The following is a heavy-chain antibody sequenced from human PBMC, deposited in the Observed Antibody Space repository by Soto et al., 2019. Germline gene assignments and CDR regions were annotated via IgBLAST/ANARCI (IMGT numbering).Heavy chain of an antibody. Sequence: QLQLQESGPGLVKPSETLSLTCTVSGGSISSSSYYWGWIRQPPGKGLGWIGSIYYSGSTYYNPSLKSRVTISVDTSKNQFSLKLSSVTAADTAVYYCARGPLLAAGPLIDYWGQGTLVTVSS. CDR1: GGSISSSSYY. V-gene: IGHV4-39*01. J-gene: IGHJ4*02. D-gene: IGHD6-6*01. CDR2: IYYSGST. CDR3: ARGPLLAAGPLIDY.